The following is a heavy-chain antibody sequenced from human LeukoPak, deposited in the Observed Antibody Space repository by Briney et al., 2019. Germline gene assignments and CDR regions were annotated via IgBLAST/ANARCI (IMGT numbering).Heavy chain of an antibody. CDR2: INHSGST. V-gene: IGHV4-34*01. J-gene: IGHJ4*02. CDR3: ARVAEAAQDYFDY. CDR1: GGSFSGYY. Sequence: SETLSLTCAVYGGSFSGYYWSWIRQPPGKGLEWIGEINHSGSTNYNPSLKSRVTISVDTSKNQFSLKLSSVTAADTAVYYCARVAEAAQDYFDYWGQGTLVTVSS. D-gene: IGHD6-6*01.